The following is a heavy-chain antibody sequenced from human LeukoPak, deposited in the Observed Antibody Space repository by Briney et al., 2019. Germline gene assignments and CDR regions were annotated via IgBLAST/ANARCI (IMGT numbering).Heavy chain of an antibody. CDR3: ARSLLRYPDY. CDR2: IYYSGST. D-gene: IGHD3-22*01. Sequence: SETLSLTCTVSGGSISSYYWSWIRQPPGKGLEWIGYIYYSGSTNYNPSLKSRVTISVDTSKNQFSLKLSSVTAADTAVYYCARSLLRYPDYWGQGTLVTVSS. J-gene: IGHJ4*02. V-gene: IGHV4-59*12. CDR1: GGSISSYY.